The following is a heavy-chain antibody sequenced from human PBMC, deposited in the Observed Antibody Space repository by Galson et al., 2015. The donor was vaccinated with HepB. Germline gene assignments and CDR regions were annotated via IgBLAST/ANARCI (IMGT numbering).Heavy chain of an antibody. CDR3: TTEISFGYFYYYGMDV. CDR1: GFTFSNAW. V-gene: IGHV3-15*01. CDR2: IKSKTDGGTT. J-gene: IGHJ6*02. D-gene: IGHD2-21*01. Sequence: SLRLSCAASGFTFSNAWMSWVRQAPGKGLEWVGRIKSKTDGGTTDYAAPVKGRFTISRDDSKNTLYLQMNSLKTEDTAVYYCTTEISFGYFYYYGMDVWGQGTTVTVSS.